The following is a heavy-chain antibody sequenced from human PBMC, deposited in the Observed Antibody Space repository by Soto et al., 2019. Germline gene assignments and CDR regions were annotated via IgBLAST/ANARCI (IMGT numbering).Heavy chain of an antibody. J-gene: IGHJ4*02. V-gene: IGHV1-8*01. CDR1: GYTFTSYD. CDR2: MNPNRGNT. Sequence: QVQLVQSGAEVKKPGASVKVSCKASGYTFTSYDINWVRQATGQGLEWMGWMNPNRGNTGYPQKFQGRVHMTRNSSISTAYRARRGLRFLDTAVYYGARGGDYWGQGTLVTVSS. CDR3: ARGGDY.